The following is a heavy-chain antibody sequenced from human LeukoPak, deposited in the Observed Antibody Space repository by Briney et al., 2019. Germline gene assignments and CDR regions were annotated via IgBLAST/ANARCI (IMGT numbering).Heavy chain of an antibody. CDR2: ISAYHGNT. V-gene: IGHV1-18*04. CDR1: GYTFTSYG. CDR3: ARAGTADTPEYYYYGMDV. Sequence: ASVKVSCKASGYTFTSYGISWVRQAPGQGLEWMGWISAYHGNTNYAQKLQGRVTMTTDTSTSTAYMELRSLRSDDTAVYYCARAGTADTPEYYYYGMDVWGKGTTVTVSS. J-gene: IGHJ6*04. D-gene: IGHD1-26*01.